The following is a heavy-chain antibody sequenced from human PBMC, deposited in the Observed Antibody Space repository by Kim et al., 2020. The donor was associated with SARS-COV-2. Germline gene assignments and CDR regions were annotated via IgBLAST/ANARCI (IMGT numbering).Heavy chain of an antibody. CDR1: GYTFTSYG. Sequence: ASVKVSCKASGYTFTSYGISWVRQAPGQGLEWMGWISAYNGNTKSAQKLQGRLTMTTDTSTNTVYMELRSLTSDDTAVYYCARDSFSVLPPYLGMDVWGQGTTVSVSS. V-gene: IGHV1-18*01. CDR3: ARDSFSVLPPYLGMDV. D-gene: IGHD1-26*01. J-gene: IGHJ6*02. CDR2: ISAYNGNT.